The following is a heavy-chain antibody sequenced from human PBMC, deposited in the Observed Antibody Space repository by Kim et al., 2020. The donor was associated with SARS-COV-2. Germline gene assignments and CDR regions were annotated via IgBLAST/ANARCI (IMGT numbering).Heavy chain of an antibody. CDR1: GFTFSSYA. Sequence: GGSLRLSCAASGFTFSSYAMHWVRQAPGKGLEWVAVVSYDGRNKYYADSVKGRFTISRDNSKNTLYLQMNSLRAEDTAVYYCARDRAAAGTGDGMDVWGQGTTVTVSS. CDR2: VSYDGRNK. V-gene: IGHV3-30*04. CDR3: ARDRAAAGTGDGMDV. D-gene: IGHD6-13*01. J-gene: IGHJ6*02.